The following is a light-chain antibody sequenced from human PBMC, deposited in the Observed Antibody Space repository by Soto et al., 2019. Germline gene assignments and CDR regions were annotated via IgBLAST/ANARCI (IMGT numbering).Light chain of an antibody. CDR2: DVS. Sequence: DIQMTQSPSTLSASVGDRVSITCRASQSFNNKLAWYQQKPGKAPKLLICDVSDLQSGIPSRFSGSGSGTEFTLSISSLQPDDFATYYCQQMRTFGQGTKVE. CDR1: QSFNNK. J-gene: IGKJ1*01. V-gene: IGKV1-5*01. CDR3: QQMRT.